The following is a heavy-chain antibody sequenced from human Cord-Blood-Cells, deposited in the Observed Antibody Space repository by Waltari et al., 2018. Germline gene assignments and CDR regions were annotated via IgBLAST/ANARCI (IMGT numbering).Heavy chain of an antibody. CDR1: GYTFTSYS. CDR2: INPSGGNK. V-gene: IGHV1-46*01. Sequence: QVQLVQSGAEVKKPGASVTVSCQPLGYTFTSYSMHWVRQAPGHWLEWMGIINPSGGNKSYAQKFQGRVNMTRDTSTSTVYMELSSLRSEDTAVYYCARVSGYDYDGYYYYGMDVWGQGTTVTVSS. D-gene: IGHD5-12*01. J-gene: IGHJ6*02. CDR3: ARVSGYDYDGYYYYGMDV.